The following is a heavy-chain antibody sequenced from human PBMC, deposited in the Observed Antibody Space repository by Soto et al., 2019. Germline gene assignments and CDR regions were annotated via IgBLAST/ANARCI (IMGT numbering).Heavy chain of an antibody. J-gene: IGHJ5*02. CDR3: ARDEYDSSGLTWFDP. D-gene: IGHD3-22*01. V-gene: IGHV4-31*03. CDR2: IYYSGST. CDR1: GGSISSGGYY. Sequence: TLSLTCTVSGGSISSGGYYWSWIRQHPGKGLEWIGYIYYSGSTYYNPSLKSRVTISVDTSKNQFSLKLSSVTAADTAVYYCARDEYDSSGLTWFDPCGQATLVTVSS.